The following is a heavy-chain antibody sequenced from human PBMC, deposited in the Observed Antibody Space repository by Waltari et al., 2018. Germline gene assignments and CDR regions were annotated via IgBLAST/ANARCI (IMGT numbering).Heavy chain of an antibody. D-gene: IGHD2-15*01. J-gene: IGHJ3*02. CDR2: INPSGGST. Sequence: QVQLVQSGAEVKKPGASVKVSCKASGYTFTSYYMHWVRPAPGQGLEWMGIINPSGGSTSYAQKFQGRVTMTRDTSTSTVYMELSSLRSEDTAVYYCARHPESCSGGSCYSDAFDIWGQGTMVTVSS. CDR1: GYTFTSYY. CDR3: ARHPESCSGGSCYSDAFDI. V-gene: IGHV1-46*01.